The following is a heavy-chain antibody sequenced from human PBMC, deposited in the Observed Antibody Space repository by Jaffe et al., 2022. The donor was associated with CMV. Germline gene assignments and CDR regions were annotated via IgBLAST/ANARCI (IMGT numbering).Heavy chain of an antibody. CDR2: INHSGST. Sequence: QVQLQQWGAGLLKPSETLSLTCAVYGGSFSGYYWSWIRQPPGKGLEWIGEINHSGSTNYNPSLKSRVTISVDTSKNQFSLKLSSVTAADTAVYYCARRGGYSYGYYYYYYMDVWGKGTTVTVSS. D-gene: IGHD5-18*01. CDR1: GGSFSGYY. V-gene: IGHV4-34*01. J-gene: IGHJ6*03. CDR3: ARRGGYSYGYYYYYYMDV.